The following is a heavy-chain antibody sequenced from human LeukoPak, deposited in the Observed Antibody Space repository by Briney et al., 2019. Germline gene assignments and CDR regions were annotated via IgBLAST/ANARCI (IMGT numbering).Heavy chain of an antibody. CDR1: GXTFTSYG. J-gene: IGHJ4*02. Sequence: GSLRLSCSASGXTFTSYGMHWVRQAPGKGLEWVAVIWYDGSNKYYADSVKGRFTISRDNSKNTLYLQMNSLRAEDTAVYYCARDRSEPFDYWGQGTLVTVSS. CDR3: ARDRSEPFDY. V-gene: IGHV3-33*01. CDR2: IWYDGSNK.